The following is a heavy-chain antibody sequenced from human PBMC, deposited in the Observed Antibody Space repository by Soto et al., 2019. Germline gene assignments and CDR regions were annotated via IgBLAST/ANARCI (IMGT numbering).Heavy chain of an antibody. Sequence: LCGGSISSGPYSWSWIRQPPGKGLEWIGYIYHDGSTYYNPSLKSRVTISVDKSKNQFSLKLSSVTAADTAVYYCARRVNSEVDPWGQGTLVTVSS. J-gene: IGHJ5*02. CDR3: ARRVNSEVDP. CDR1: GGSISSGPYS. D-gene: IGHD1-1*01. V-gene: IGHV4-30-2*01. CDR2: IYHDGST.